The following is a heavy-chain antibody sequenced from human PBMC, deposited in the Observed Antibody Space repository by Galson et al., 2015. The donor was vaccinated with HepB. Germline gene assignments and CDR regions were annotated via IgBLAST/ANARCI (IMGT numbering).Heavy chain of an antibody. CDR1: GYILTSYY. J-gene: IGHJ6*03. V-gene: IGHV1-46*01. CDR3: ARRGYSGAYYYYYYIDV. Sequence: SVKVSCKASGYILTSYYIHWVRQAPGQGLEWMGIINPNGGSTSYAQKFQGRVTMTRDTSTSTVYMELSSLRSEDTAVYYCARRGYSGAYYYYYYIDVWGKGTTVTVSS. CDR2: INPNGGST. D-gene: IGHD1-26*01.